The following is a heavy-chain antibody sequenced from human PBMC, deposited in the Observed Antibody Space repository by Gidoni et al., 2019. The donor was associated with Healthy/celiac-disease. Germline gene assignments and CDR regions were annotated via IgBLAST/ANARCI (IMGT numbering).Heavy chain of an antibody. J-gene: IGHJ4*02. CDR3: VPDSPEGGCSSTSCW. Sequence: QVQLVQSGAEVKKPGSSVKVSCKASGGTFSSYTISWVRQDHGQGLEWMGRIIPILGIANYAQKFQGRVTITADKSTSTAYMELSSLRSEDTAVYYCVPDSPEGGCSSTSCWWGQGTLVTVSS. CDR2: IIPILGIA. CDR1: GGTFSSYT. V-gene: IGHV1-69*02. D-gene: IGHD2-2*01.